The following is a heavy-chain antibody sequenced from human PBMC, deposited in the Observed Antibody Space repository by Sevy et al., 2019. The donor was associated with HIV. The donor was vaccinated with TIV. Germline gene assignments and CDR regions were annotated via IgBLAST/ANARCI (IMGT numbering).Heavy chain of an antibody. V-gene: IGHV1-69*13. J-gene: IGHJ5*02. D-gene: IGHD6-13*01. CDR1: GGTFSSYA. Sequence: ASVKVSCKASGGTFSSYAISWVRQAPGQGLEWMGGIIPIFGTANYAQKFQGRVTITADESTSTAYMELSSLRSEDTAVYYCARDPRIAAALNGWFDPWRQGTLVTVSS. CDR3: ARDPRIAAALNGWFDP. CDR2: IIPIFGTA.